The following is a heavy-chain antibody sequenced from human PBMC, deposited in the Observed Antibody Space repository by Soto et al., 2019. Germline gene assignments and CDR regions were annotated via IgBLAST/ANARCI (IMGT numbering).Heavy chain of an antibody. D-gene: IGHD3-16*02. Sequence: SETLSLTCTVSGGSISSGGYYWSWIRQHPGKGLEWIGYIYYSGSTNYNPSLKSRVAISVDTSKNQFSLKLSSVTAADTAVYYCARGVLIPLRLGELSSHFDYWGQGTLVTVSS. V-gene: IGHV4-61*08. CDR3: ARGVLIPLRLGELSSHFDY. J-gene: IGHJ4*02. CDR1: GGSISSGGYY. CDR2: IYYSGST.